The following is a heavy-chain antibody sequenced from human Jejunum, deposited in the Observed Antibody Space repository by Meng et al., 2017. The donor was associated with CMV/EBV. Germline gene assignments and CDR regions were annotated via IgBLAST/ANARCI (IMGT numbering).Heavy chain of an antibody. J-gene: IGHJ4*02. CDR2: IRSKANSYAT. CDR1: DSD. D-gene: IGHD3-10*01. V-gene: IGHV3-73*01. CDR3: TRQPPYYGSGYYVSYYFDY. Sequence: DSDMHWVRQASGKGLEWVGRIRSKANSYATAYAASVKGRFTISRDDSKSTAYLQLNSLKTEDTAVYYCTRQPPYYGSGYYVSYYFDYWGQGTLVTVSS.